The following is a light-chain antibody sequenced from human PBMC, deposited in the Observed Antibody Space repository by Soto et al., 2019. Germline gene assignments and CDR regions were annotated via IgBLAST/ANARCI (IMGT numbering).Light chain of an antibody. CDR2: AAS. J-gene: IGKJ3*01. CDR3: LHNYNFPFA. CDR1: QDIRND. V-gene: IGKV1-6*01. Sequence: IQMTQSPSSLSASVGDRVTITCRASQDIRNDLGWYQQKPGKAPQLLIYAASTLQSGVPSRFIGSRSGTYFTLTISWLQPEDFPAYYCLHNYNFPFAFGPRTKVDIK.